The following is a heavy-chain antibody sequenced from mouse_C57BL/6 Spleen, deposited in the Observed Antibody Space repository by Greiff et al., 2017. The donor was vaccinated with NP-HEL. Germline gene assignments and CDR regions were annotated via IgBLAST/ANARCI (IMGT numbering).Heavy chain of an antibody. CDR1: GYTFTEYT. D-gene: IGHD2-9*01. J-gene: IGHJ4*01. Sequence: VKLVESGAELVKPGASVKLSCKASGYTFTEYTIHWVKQRSGQGLEWIGWFYPGSGSIKYNEKFKDKATLTADKSSSTVYMELSRLTSEDAAVYFCARHAYYGYGGDAMDYWGQGTSVTVSS. CDR2: FYPGSGSI. CDR3: ARHAYYGYGGDAMDY. V-gene: IGHV1-62-2*01.